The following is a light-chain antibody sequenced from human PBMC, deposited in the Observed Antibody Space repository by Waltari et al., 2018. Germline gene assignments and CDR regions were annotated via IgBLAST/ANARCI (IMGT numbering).Light chain of an antibody. Sequence: SYELTQPPSVSVSPGQTASITCSGAKLGDKYACWYPQKPVQSPLLVIYQDTKRPAGIPGIFSGSNSGNTATLTISGTQAMDEADYYCQAWDSSTVVFGGGTKLTVL. CDR3: QAWDSSTVV. V-gene: IGLV3-1*01. J-gene: IGLJ2*01. CDR2: QDT. CDR1: KLGDKY.